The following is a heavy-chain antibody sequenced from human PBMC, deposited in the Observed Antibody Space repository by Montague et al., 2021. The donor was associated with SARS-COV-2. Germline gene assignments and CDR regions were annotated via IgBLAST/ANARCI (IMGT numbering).Heavy chain of an antibody. J-gene: IGHJ6*03. CDR1: GGSVSSSNYY. CDR2: IHYSGST. V-gene: IGHV4-39*01. D-gene: IGHD3-3*01. Sequence: SETLSLTCTVSGGSVSSSNYYWGWIRQPPGKGLEWIGSIHYSGSTYYKPSLKSRVTISLDTSKNQFSLKLNSVTAADTALYYCLRGDFGVVIIPYYYYYMDVWGKGTTVTVSS. CDR3: LRGDFGVVIIPYYYYYMDV.